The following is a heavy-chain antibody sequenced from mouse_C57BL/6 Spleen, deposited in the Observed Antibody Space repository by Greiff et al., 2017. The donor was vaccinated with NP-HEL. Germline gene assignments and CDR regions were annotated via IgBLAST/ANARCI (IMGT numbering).Heavy chain of an antibody. Sequence: EVKLVESEGGLVQPGSSMKLSCTASGFTFSDYYMAWVRQVPEKGLEWVANINYDGSSTYYLDSLKSRFIISRDNAKNILYLQMSRLKSEDTATYYGARYYYGSSYEAMDYWGQGTSVTVSS. CDR1: GFTFSDYY. V-gene: IGHV5-16*01. D-gene: IGHD1-1*01. CDR3: ARYYYGSSYEAMDY. J-gene: IGHJ4*01. CDR2: INYDGSST.